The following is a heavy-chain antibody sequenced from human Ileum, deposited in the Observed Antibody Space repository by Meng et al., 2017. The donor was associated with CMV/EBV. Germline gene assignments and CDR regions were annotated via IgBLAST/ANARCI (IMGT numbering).Heavy chain of an antibody. V-gene: IGHV4-61*08. CDR3: ARGVSYYDSNGYFDV. D-gene: IGHD3-16*01. CDR2: VYYTGGT. Sequence: SGGAVNSGGFYWSWIRQSPGKGLEWIGYVYYTGGTNYNSSLKSRVTISLDTSKNQFSLRLDYMSAADTAVYYCARGVSYYDSNGYFDVWGQGTLVTVSS. J-gene: IGHJ4*02. CDR1: GGAVNSGGFY.